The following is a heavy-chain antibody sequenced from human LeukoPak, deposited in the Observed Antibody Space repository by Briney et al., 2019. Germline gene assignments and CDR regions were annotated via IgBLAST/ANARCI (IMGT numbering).Heavy chain of an antibody. CDR2: IYYSGST. Sequence: PSETLSLTCTVSGDSISSTSHYWAWVRQPPGKGLEWIGYIYYSGSTYYNPSLKSRVTISIDTSKNQFSLKLSSVTAADTAVYYCARAPTVTLFDFWGQGTLVTVSS. CDR1: GDSISSTSHY. D-gene: IGHD4-17*01. CDR3: ARAPTVTLFDF. J-gene: IGHJ4*02. V-gene: IGHV4-30-4*08.